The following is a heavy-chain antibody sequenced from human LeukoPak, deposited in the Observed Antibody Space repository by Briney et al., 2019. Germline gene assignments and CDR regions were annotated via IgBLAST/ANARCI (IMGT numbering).Heavy chain of an antibody. D-gene: IGHD3-22*01. CDR3: ARYHYDSGGYPYYFDY. V-gene: IGHV3-48*01. CDR1: GFTFNIYS. Sequence: GGSLRLSCAASGFTFNIYSMNWVRQAPGKGLEWVSYISPSSGDIYYADSVKGRFTISRDNGKNSLYLQVNSLRAEDTAVYYCARYHYDSGGYPYYFDYWGQGTLVAVSS. CDR2: ISPSSGDI. J-gene: IGHJ4*02.